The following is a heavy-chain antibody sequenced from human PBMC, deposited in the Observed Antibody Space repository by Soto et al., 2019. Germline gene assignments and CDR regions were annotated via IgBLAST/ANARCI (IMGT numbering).Heavy chain of an antibody. Sequence: EVQLLESGGGLVQPGGSLVLSCAASGFTFSSYAMSWVRQALGKGLEWVSSISGGGNDAYYADSVKGRFTISRDNSRNTLYLQMNSLRADDTAVHYCARSLFLASTGIEPFDFWGQGTLVTVSS. J-gene: IGHJ4*02. CDR3: ARSLFLASTGIEPFDF. D-gene: IGHD6-13*01. CDR2: ISGGGNDA. CDR1: GFTFSSYA. V-gene: IGHV3-23*01.